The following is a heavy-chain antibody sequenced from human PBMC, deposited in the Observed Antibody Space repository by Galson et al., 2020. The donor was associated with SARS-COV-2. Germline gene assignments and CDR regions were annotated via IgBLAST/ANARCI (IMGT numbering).Heavy chain of an antibody. CDR3: AKDGYSSSWPLGVKTIYY. D-gene: IGHD6-13*01. CDR2: ISYDGSNK. Sequence: GGSLRLSCAASGFTFSSYGMHWVRQAPGKGLEWVAVISYDGSNKYYADSVKGRFTISRDNSKNTLYLQMNSLRAEDTAVYYCAKDGYSSSWPLGVKTIYYWGQGTLVTVSS. V-gene: IGHV3-30*18. CDR1: GFTFSSYG. J-gene: IGHJ4*02.